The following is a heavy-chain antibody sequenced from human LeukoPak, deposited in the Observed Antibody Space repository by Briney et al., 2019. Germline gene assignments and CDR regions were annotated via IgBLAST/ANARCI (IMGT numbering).Heavy chain of an antibody. CDR2: ISGTGGST. V-gene: IGHV3-23*01. CDR1: GFTFSSYV. CDR3: AKDRTRYCSSTSCYGPGDY. J-gene: IGHJ4*02. D-gene: IGHD2-2*01. Sequence: GGSLRLSCAASGFTFSSYVMSWVRQAPGKGLEWVSGISGTGGSTYYADSVKSRFTISRDNSKNTLYLQMNSLRAEDTAVYFCAKDRTRYCSSTSCYGPGDYWGQGTLVTVSS.